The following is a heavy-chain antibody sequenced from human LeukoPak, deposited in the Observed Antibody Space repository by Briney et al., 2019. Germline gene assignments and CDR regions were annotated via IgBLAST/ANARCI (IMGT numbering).Heavy chain of an antibody. CDR1: GFTVSNNY. CDR2: ISSSSSYI. CDR3: ARERSGSYVGSGDY. V-gene: IGHV3-21*01. D-gene: IGHD1-26*01. Sequence: GGSLRLSCAVSGFTVSNNYMTWVRQAPGKGLEWVSSISSSSSYIYYADSVKGRFTISRDNAKNSLYLQMNSLRAEDTAVYYCARERSGSYVGSGDYWGQGTLVTVSS. J-gene: IGHJ4*02.